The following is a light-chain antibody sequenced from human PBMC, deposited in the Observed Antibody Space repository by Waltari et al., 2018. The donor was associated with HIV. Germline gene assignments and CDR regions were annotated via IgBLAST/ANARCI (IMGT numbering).Light chain of an antibody. CDR1: ISDVDGYAY. CDR2: EFT. Sequence: QSALTQPPSASGSPGQSVTISCTGPISDVDGYAYVSWYQKHPGKAPKLMIYEFTRRPSGVPERVVGSKSATTSSLPVSGLQAEDEADYCCTSYTRSIKLLCGGGTKLTVL. CDR3: TSYTRSIKLL. J-gene: IGLJ2*01. V-gene: IGLV2-8*01.